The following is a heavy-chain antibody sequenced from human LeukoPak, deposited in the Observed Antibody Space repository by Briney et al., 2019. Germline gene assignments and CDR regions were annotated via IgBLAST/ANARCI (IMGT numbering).Heavy chain of an antibody. CDR2: IYTSGST. Sequence: SQTLSLTCTVSGGSISSYYWSWIRQPAGKGLEWIGRIYTSGSTNYNPSLKSRVTMSVDTSKNQFSLKLSSVTAADTAVYYCARDLRPSEQWLVRGGYYYYYYMDVWGKGTTVTVSS. D-gene: IGHD6-19*01. CDR1: GGSISSYY. J-gene: IGHJ6*03. V-gene: IGHV4-4*07. CDR3: ARDLRPSEQWLVRGGYYYYYYMDV.